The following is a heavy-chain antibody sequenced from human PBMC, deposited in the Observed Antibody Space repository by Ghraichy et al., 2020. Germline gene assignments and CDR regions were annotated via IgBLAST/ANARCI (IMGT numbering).Heavy chain of an antibody. CDR2: IYYSGST. J-gene: IGHJ4*02. Sequence: SETLSLTCTVSGGSISSGGYYWSWIRQHPGKGLEWIGYIYYSGSTYYNPSLKSRVTISVDTSKNQFSLKLSSVTAADTAVYYCARWVRHSVSSDRNGIDYWGQGTLVTVSS. D-gene: IGHD1-14*01. CDR1: GGSISSGGYY. CDR3: ARWVRHSVSSDRNGIDY. V-gene: IGHV4-31*03.